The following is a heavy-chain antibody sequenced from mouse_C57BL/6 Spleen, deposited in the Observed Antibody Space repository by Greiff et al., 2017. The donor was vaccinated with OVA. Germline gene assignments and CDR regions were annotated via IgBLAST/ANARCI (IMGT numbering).Heavy chain of an antibody. CDR1: GYTFTDYN. Sequence: VQLQQSGPELVKPGASVKIPCKASGYTFTDYNMDWVKQSHGKSLEWIGDINPNNGGTIYNQKFKGKATLTVDKSSSTAYMERRSLTSEDTAVYYCARKGIYYAWFAYWGQGTLVTVSA. J-gene: IGHJ3*01. D-gene: IGHD2-1*01. CDR2: INPNNGGT. CDR3: ARKGIYYAWFAY. V-gene: IGHV1-18*01.